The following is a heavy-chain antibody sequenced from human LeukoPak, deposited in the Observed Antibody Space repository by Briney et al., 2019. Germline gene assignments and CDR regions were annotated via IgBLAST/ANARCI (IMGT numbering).Heavy chain of an antibody. CDR3: AREIYGSGSYYTDAFDI. D-gene: IGHD3-10*01. V-gene: IGHV3-21*01. CDR1: GFTLSSYR. CDR2: ISSSSSYI. Sequence: GGSLRLSCAASGFTLSSYRMNWVRQAPGKGLEWVSSISSSSSYIYYADSVKGRFTISRDNAKNSLYLQMNSLRAEDTAVYYCAREIYGSGSYYTDAFDIWGQGTMVTVSS. J-gene: IGHJ3*02.